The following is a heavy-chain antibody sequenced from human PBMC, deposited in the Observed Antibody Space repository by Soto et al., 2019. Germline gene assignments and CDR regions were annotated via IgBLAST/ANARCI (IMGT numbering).Heavy chain of an antibody. CDR2: IIHTGNT. CDR1: GWSFSGYY. CDR3: ARRYCTSTSCLAGFDH. Sequence: KPXETLSLTCSVYGWSFSGYYWSWIRQPPGKGLEWIGEIIHTGNTKYKPSLKSRVTISVDTSKNQFSLKLTSVTAADTALYYCARRYCTSTSCLAGFDHWGRGTLVTVSS. D-gene: IGHD2-2*01. J-gene: IGHJ5*02. V-gene: IGHV4-34*12.